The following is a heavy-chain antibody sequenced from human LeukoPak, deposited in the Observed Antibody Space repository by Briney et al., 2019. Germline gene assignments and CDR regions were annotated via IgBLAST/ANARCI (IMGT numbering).Heavy chain of an antibody. D-gene: IGHD1-26*01. CDR1: GGSISSGSYY. J-gene: IGHJ4*02. CDR3: ARRGVGAAGYFDN. CDR2: INYSGNT. V-gene: IGHV4-39*01. Sequence: SETLSLTCIVSGGSISSGSYYWSWIRQPPGKGLEWIGSINYSGNTYYNPSLKSRVIMSVDTSKNQFSLKLSSVTAADTAVYYCARRGVGAAGYFDNWGQGTLVTVSS.